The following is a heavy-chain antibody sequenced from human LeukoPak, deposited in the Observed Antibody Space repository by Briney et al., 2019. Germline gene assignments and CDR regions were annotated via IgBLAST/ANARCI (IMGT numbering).Heavy chain of an antibody. Sequence: GGPLRLSCAASGFTFSRYAMSWVRQAPGKGLEWVCGISNSGESPYYANSVEGRFTISSDNSKNTLYLEINSLRAEDTAVYYCAKKSRDGYNPFDYVGQGTLVTVSS. CDR2: ISNSGESP. CDR3: AKKSRDGYNPFDY. V-gene: IGHV3-23*01. D-gene: IGHD5-24*01. J-gene: IGHJ4*02. CDR1: GFTFSRYA.